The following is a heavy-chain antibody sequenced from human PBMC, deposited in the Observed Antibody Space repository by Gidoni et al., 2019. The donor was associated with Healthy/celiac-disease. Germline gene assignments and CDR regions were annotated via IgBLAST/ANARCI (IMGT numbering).Heavy chain of an antibody. Sequence: QVQLVQSGAEVKKPGSSVKVSCKASGGTFSSYAIRWVRQAPGQGLEWMGGIIPIFGTANYAQKFQGRVTITADESTSTAYMELSSLRSEDTAVYYCARDGLVGGFGEETNNWFDPWGQGTLVTVSS. CDR3: ARDGLVGGFGEETNNWFDP. V-gene: IGHV1-69*01. D-gene: IGHD3-10*01. CDR1: GGTFSSYA. CDR2: IIPIFGTA. J-gene: IGHJ5*02.